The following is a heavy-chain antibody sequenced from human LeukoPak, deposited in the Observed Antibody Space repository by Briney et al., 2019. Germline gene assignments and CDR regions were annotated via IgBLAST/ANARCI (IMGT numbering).Heavy chain of an antibody. J-gene: IGHJ6*03. D-gene: IGHD3-10*01. CDR3: AKDGGPLWLAPLALGYYMDV. CDR1: GFTFSSYA. Sequence: PGGSLRLSCAASGFTFSSYAMSWVRQAPGKGLEWVSAISGSGGSTYYADSVKGRFTISRDNSKNTLYLQMNSLRAEDTAVYYCAKDGGPLWLAPLALGYYMDVWGKGTTVTVSS. CDR2: ISGSGGST. V-gene: IGHV3-23*01.